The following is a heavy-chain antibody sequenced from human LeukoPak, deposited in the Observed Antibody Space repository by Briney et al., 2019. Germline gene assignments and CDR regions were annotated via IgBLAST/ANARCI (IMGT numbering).Heavy chain of an antibody. CDR1: GGSFSGYY. CDR2: INHSGST. V-gene: IGHV4-34*01. Sequence: KPSETLSLTCAVYGGSFSGYYWSWIRQPPGKGLEWIGEINHSGSTNYNPSLKSRVTISVDTSKNQFSPKLSSVTAADTAVYYCARGRGLRRDGYKHWGQGTLVTVSS. J-gene: IGHJ1*01. D-gene: IGHD5-24*01. CDR3: ARGRGLRRDGYKH.